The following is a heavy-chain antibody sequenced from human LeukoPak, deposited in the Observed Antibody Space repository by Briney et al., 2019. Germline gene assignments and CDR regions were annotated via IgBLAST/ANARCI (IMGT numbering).Heavy chain of an antibody. CDR2: IRSKANSYAT. V-gene: IGHV3-73*01. D-gene: IGHD3-22*01. CDR3: TCYYDSSGYYPFDY. Sequence: PGGSLRLSCAASGFTFSGSAMHWVRQASGKGLEWVGRIRSKANSYATAYAASVKGRFTISRDDSKNTAYLQMNSLKTEDTAVYYCTCYYDSSGYYPFDYWGQGTLVTVYS. J-gene: IGHJ4*02. CDR1: GFTFSGSA.